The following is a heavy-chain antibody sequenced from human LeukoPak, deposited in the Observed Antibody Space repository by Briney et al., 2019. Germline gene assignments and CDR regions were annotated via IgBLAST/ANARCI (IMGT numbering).Heavy chain of an antibody. CDR3: TREGGSTDAGF. CDR1: GFSFCASS. J-gene: IGHJ4*02. D-gene: IGHD5/OR15-5a*01. V-gene: IGHV3-21*06. Sequence: PGGSLRLSCEDSGFSFCASSMNWVRQAPGKGLERVSSIFGDGPGLYYAYSVKGRVTISRDNGKNSVYLEMNSLRDDDPAAYYCTREGGSTDAGFWGQGTLVTVSS. CDR2: IFGDGPGL.